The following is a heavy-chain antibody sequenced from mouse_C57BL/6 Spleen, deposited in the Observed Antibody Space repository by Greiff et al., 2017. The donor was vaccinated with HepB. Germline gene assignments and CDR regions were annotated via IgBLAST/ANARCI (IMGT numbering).Heavy chain of an antibody. V-gene: IGHV1-64*01. Sequence: VQLQQPGAELVKPGASVKLSCKASGYTFTSYWMHWVKQRPGQGLEWIGMIQPNSGSTNYNEKFKSKATLTVDKSSSTAYMQLSSLTSEDSAVYYCAATVVATRAAMDYWGQGTSVTVSS. J-gene: IGHJ4*01. CDR1: GYTFTSYW. D-gene: IGHD1-1*01. CDR2: IQPNSGST. CDR3: AATVVATRAAMDY.